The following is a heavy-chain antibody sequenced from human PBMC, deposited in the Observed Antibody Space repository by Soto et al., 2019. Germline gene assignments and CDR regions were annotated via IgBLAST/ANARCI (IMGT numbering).Heavy chain of an antibody. Sequence: QVQLVESGGGVVQPGRSLRLSCAASGFTFSSYAMHWVRQAPGKGLEWVAVISYDGSNKSYAESVKGRFTISRDNSKNTLYLQMNSLRAEDTAVYYCARDDGPIVVVPAAGRCYYGMDVWGQGTTVTVSS. V-gene: IGHV3-30-3*01. CDR1: GFTFSSYA. CDR3: ARDDGPIVVVPAAGRCYYGMDV. J-gene: IGHJ6*02. CDR2: ISYDGSNK. D-gene: IGHD2-2*01.